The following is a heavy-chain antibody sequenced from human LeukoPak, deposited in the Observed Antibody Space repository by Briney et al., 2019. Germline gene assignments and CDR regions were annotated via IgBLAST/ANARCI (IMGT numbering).Heavy chain of an antibody. CDR3: ARSELLWFGGVNSGFDY. J-gene: IGHJ4*02. CDR2: VYYSGST. CDR1: GGSISSGGYY. D-gene: IGHD3-10*01. V-gene: IGHV4-61*08. Sequence: PSQTLSLTCTVSGGSISSGGYYWSWIRQPPGKGLEWIGYVYYSGSTNYNPSLKSRVTISIDTSRTQFSLKLSSVTAADTAVYYCARSELLWFGGVNSGFDYWGQGTLVTVSS.